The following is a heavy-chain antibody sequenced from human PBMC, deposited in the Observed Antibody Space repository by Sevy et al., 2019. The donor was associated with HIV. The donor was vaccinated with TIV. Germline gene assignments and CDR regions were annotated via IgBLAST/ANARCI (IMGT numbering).Heavy chain of an antibody. CDR2: IWYSGNT. V-gene: IGHV4-39*01. CDR1: GGSISSSYY. CDR3: ARTPMVRGIITIFDI. D-gene: IGHD3-10*01. J-gene: IGHJ3*02. Sequence: SETLSLTCTVSGGSISSSYYWGWIRQPPGKGLEWIGSIWYSGNTYYNPSLKSRVTISVDTSKKQFSLRLSSVTAADTAVYYCARTPMVRGIITIFDIWGQGTKVTVSS.